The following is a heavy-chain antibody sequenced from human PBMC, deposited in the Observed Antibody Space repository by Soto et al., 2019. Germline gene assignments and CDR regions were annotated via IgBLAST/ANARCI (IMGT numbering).Heavy chain of an antibody. CDR1: GGSIISDGYS. Sequence: TLSLTCAVSGGSIISDGYSWSWIRQPPGKGLQWIGHIYEGGNTYYTPSLESRVAISTDKSKNQFSLRLSSVTAADTAVYYCVRRSPEDAFDIWGQGTMVTVSS. J-gene: IGHJ3*02. CDR2: IYEGGNT. V-gene: IGHV4-30-2*01. CDR3: VRRSPEDAFDI.